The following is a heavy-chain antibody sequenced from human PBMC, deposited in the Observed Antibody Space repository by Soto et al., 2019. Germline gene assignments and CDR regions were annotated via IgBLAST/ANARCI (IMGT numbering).Heavy chain of an antibody. CDR1: GGSIISDGYS. Sequence: TLSLTCAVSGGSIISDGYSWSWIRQPPGKGLQWIGHIYEGGNTYYTPSLESRVAISTDKSKNQFSLRLSSVTAADTAVYYCVRRSPEDAFDIWGQGTMVTVSS. J-gene: IGHJ3*02. CDR2: IYEGGNT. V-gene: IGHV4-30-2*01. CDR3: VRRSPEDAFDI.